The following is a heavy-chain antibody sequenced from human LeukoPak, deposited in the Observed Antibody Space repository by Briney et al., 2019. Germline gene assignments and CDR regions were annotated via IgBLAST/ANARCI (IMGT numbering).Heavy chain of an antibody. J-gene: IGHJ4*02. Sequence: GGSLGLSCAASGFTFSSYAMSWVRQAPGKGLEWVSAISGSGGSTYYADSVKGRFTISRDNSKNTLYLQMNSLRAEDTAVYYCAKSLRYFDWYFDYWGQGTLVTVSS. CDR3: AKSLRYFDWYFDY. D-gene: IGHD3-9*01. CDR2: ISGSGGST. V-gene: IGHV3-23*01. CDR1: GFTFSSYA.